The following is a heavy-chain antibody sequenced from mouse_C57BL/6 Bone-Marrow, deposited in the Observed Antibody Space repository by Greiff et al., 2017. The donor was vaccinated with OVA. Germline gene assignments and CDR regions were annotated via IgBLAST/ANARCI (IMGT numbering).Heavy chain of an antibody. V-gene: IGHV1-4*01. D-gene: IGHD1-1*01. CDR2: INPSSGYT. CDR1: GYTFTSYT. CDR3: ARSITTVVGDY. J-gene: IGHJ2*01. Sequence: QVQLQQSGAELARPGASVKMSCKASGYTFTSYTMHWVKQRPGQGLEWIGYINPSSGYTKYNQKFKDKATLTADKSSSTAYMQLSSLTSEDSAVDYCARSITTVVGDYWGQGTTLTVSS.